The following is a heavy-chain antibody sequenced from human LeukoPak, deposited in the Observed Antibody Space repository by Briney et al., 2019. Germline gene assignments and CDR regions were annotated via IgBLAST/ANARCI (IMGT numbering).Heavy chain of an antibody. J-gene: IGHJ5*02. D-gene: IGHD6-13*01. CDR2: INHSGST. V-gene: IGHV4-34*01. CDR1: GGSFSGYY. CDR3: ARTIAAAGTDRETXXXDP. Sequence: SETLSLTCAVYGGSFSGYYWSWIRQPPGKGLEWIGEINHSGSTNYNPSLKSRVTISVDTSKNQFSLKLSSVTAADTAVYYCARTIAAAGTDRETXXXDPWGQGTLXTVSS.